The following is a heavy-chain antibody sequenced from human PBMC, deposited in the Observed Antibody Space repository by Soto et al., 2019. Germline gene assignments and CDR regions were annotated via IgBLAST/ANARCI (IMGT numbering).Heavy chain of an antibody. CDR2: IYYSGST. Sequence: PSETLSLTCTVSGGSISSYYWSWIRQPPGKGLEWIGYIYYSGSTNYNPSLKSRVTISVDTSKNQFSLKLSSVTAADTAVYYCATKKGHSSSSPYNWFAPWGQGTLVTVSS. CDR1: GGSISSYY. J-gene: IGHJ5*02. D-gene: IGHD6-6*01. V-gene: IGHV4-59*01. CDR3: ATKKGHSSSSPYNWFAP.